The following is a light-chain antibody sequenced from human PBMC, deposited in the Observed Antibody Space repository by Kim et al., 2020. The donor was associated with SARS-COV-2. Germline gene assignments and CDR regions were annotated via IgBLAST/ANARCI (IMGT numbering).Light chain of an antibody. Sequence: PGQTARITCSGDALPKQYAYWYRQKPGQAPILVMYKDTTRPSGMPERISGSSSGTAVTLTISGVQAEDEADYYCQSTDSSNTYRIFGGGTQLTVL. J-gene: IGLJ2*01. CDR3: QSTDSSNTYRI. V-gene: IGLV3-25*03. CDR1: ALPKQY. CDR2: KDT.